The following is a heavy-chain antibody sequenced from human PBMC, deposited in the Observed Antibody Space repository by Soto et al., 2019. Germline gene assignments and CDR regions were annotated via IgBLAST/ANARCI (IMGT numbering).Heavy chain of an antibody. D-gene: IGHD4-17*01. V-gene: IGHV1-3*01. CDR3: ARGVSTVTPNWFDP. J-gene: IGHJ5*02. CDR2: INAGNGNT. Sequence: AASVKVSCKASGYTFSTYAMNWVRQAPGQRLEWMGWINAGNGNTKYSQKFQGRVTITRDTSATTAYMELSSLRSEDTAVYYCARGVSTVTPNWFDPWGQGTLVTVSS. CDR1: GYTFSTYA.